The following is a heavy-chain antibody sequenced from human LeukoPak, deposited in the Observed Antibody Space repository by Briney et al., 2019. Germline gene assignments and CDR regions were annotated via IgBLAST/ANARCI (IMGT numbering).Heavy chain of an antibody. CDR2: IYYSGST. V-gene: IGHV4-59*08. CDR3: ARLRSYDSIGYDPSPKYYFDY. D-gene: IGHD3-22*01. CDR1: GGSISSYY. Sequence: SETLSLTCTVSGGSISSYYWSWIRQPPGKGLEWIGYIYYSGSTNYNPSLKSRVTISVDTSKNQFSLKLSSVSAADTAVYYCARLRSYDSIGYDPSPKYYFDYWGQGTLVTVSS. J-gene: IGHJ4*02.